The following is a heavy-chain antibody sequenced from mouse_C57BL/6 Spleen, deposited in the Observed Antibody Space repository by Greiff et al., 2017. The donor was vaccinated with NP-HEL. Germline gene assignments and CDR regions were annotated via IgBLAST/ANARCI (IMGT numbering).Heavy chain of an antibody. CDR2: INPNYGTT. J-gene: IGHJ4*01. CDR3: ARSRLLRGYYAMDY. V-gene: IGHV1-39*01. Sequence: VQLKQSGPELVKPGASVKISCKASGYSFTDYNMNWVKQSNGKSLEWIGVINPNYGTTSYNQKFKGKATLTVDQSSSTAYMQLNSLTSEDSAVYYCARSRLLRGYYAMDYWGQGTSVTVAS. CDR1: GYSFTDYN. D-gene: IGHD1-1*01.